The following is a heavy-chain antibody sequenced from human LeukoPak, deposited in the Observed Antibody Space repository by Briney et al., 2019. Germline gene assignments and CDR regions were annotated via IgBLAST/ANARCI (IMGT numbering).Heavy chain of an antibody. CDR2: ISSNGGST. J-gene: IGHJ1*01. V-gene: IGHV3-64*01. CDR1: GFTFSSYE. Sequence: GGSLRLSRAASGFTFSSYEMNWVRQAPGKGLEYVSAISSNGGSTYYANSVKGRFTISRDNSKNALYLQMNSLRAEDTAVYYCARVITVYNDYEEVAEYFQHWGQGTLVIVSS. CDR3: ARVITVYNDYEEVAEYFQH. D-gene: IGHD4-17*01.